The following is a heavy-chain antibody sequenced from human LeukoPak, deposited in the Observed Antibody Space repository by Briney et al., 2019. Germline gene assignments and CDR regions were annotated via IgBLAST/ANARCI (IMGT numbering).Heavy chain of an antibody. V-gene: IGHV3-23*01. Sequence: GGILRFSCAASGFTFSSYAMSCVRQGQGKGLEWVSSVSGSGGSTYYADSVKIRFTISRGNSKNTLELQVNSLSAEDVAVYYCAKSGLNRSDYWGQGTLVTVAS. D-gene: IGHD3-3*01. CDR3: AKSGLNRSDY. CDR2: VSGSGGST. J-gene: IGHJ4*02. CDR1: GFTFSSYA.